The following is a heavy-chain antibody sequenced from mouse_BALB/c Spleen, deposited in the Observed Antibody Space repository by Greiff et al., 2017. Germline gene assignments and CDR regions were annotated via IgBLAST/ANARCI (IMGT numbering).Heavy chain of an antibody. V-gene: IGHV1-31*01. D-gene: IGHD1-1*01. CDR1: GYSFTGYY. Sequence: VQLQQSGPELVKPGASVKISCKASGYSFTGYYMHWVKQSHVKSLEWIGRINPYNGATSYNQNFKDKASLTVDKSSSTAYMELHSLTSEDSAVYYCARRVTTEYYYAMDYWGQGTSVTVSS. CDR3: ARRVTTEYYYAMDY. J-gene: IGHJ4*01. CDR2: INPYNGAT.